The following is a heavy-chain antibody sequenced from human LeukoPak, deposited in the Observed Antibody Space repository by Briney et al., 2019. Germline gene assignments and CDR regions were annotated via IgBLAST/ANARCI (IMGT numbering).Heavy chain of an antibody. Sequence: SETLSLTCTVSGGSISSYYWSWIRQPPEKGRAWIGYIYYSGSTNYNPSLKSRVTISVDTSKNQFSLKLSSVTAADTAVYYCARHPSGSGWIRAAFDIWGQGTMVTVSS. CDR3: ARHPSGSGWIRAAFDI. D-gene: IGHD6-19*01. CDR2: IYYSGST. J-gene: IGHJ3*02. V-gene: IGHV4-59*08. CDR1: GGSISSYY.